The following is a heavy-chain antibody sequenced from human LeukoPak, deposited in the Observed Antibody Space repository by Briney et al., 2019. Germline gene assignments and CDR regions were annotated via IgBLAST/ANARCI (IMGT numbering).Heavy chain of an antibody. V-gene: IGHV3-23*01. CDR3: AKGSGSPPSEFDY. D-gene: IGHD3-10*01. J-gene: IGHJ4*02. Sequence: QAGGSLRLSCAASGFTFSSYAMSWVRQAPGKGLEWVSAISGSSGSTYYADSVKGRFTISRDNSKNTLYLQMNSLRAEDTAVYYCAKGSGSPPSEFDYWGQGTLVTVSS. CDR2: ISGSSGST. CDR1: GFTFSSYA.